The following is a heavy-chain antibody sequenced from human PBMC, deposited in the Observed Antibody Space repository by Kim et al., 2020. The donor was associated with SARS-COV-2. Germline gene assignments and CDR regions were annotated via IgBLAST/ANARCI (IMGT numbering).Heavy chain of an antibody. CDR3: ARLTGLRYFDWLLQFDY. D-gene: IGHD3-9*01. V-gene: IGHV4-39*01. Sequence: SETLSLTCTVSGGSISSSSYYWGWIRQPPGKGLEWIGSIYYSGSTYYNPSLKSRVTISVDTSKNQFSLKLSSVTAADTAVYYCARLTGLRYFDWLLQFDYWGQGTLVTVSS. CDR1: GGSISSSSYY. CDR2: IYYSGST. J-gene: IGHJ4*02.